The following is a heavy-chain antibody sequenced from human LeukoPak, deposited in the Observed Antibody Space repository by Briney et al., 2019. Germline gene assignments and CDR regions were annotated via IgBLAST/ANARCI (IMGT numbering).Heavy chain of an antibody. Sequence: SETLSLTCAVYGGSFSGHYWSWIRQSPGKGLQWIGYIHYSGSTNYNPSLKSRVTMSVDTSKNQFSLKLTSMTAADTAVYYCARVLDSGSSDYWGQGTLVTVSS. CDR3: ARVLDSGSSDY. J-gene: IGHJ4*02. CDR1: GGSFSGHY. CDR2: IHYSGST. V-gene: IGHV4-59*11. D-gene: IGHD3-10*01.